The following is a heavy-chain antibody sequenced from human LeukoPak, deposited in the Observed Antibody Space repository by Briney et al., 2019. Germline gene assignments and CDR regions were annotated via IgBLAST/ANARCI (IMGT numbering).Heavy chain of an antibody. CDR1: GFTFSSYS. D-gene: IGHD2-2*01. CDR3: ARATRYCSSTSCYEADAFDI. CDR2: ISSSSSYI. Sequence: GGSLRLSCAASGFTFSSYSMNWVRQAPGKGLEWVSSISSSSSYIYYADSVKGRFTISRDNAKNSLYLQMNCLRAEDTAVYYCARATRYCSSTSCYEADAFDIWGQGTMVTVSS. V-gene: IGHV3-21*01. J-gene: IGHJ3*02.